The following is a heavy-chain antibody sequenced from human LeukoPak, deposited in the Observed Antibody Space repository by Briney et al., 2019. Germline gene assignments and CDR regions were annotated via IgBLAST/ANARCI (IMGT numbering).Heavy chain of an antibody. CDR2: IIPIFGTA. D-gene: IGHD6-6*01. Sequence: ASVKVSCKASGGTFSSYAISWVRQAPGQGLEWMGGIIPIFGTANYAQKFQGRVTITADESTSTAYMELSSLRSEDTAVYYCARVGSSSSDLYYFDYWGQGTLVTVSS. V-gene: IGHV1-69*13. CDR1: GGTFSSYA. CDR3: ARVGSSSSDLYYFDY. J-gene: IGHJ4*02.